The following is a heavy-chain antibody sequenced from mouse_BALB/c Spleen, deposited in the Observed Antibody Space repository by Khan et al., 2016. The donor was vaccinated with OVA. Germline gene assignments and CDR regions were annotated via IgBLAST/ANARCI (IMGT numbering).Heavy chain of an antibody. CDR1: GFTFSNFG. Sequence: EVELVESGGGLVQPGGSRKLSCAASGFTFSNFGMHWVRQAPKKGLEWVAYMSSGSSTIYYVDTVKGRFTISRANLKNILFLQMTSLRSEDTAMYYCARSGGNFHWYFDVWGAVTSVTVSS. CDR2: MSSGSSTI. V-gene: IGHV5-17*02. J-gene: IGHJ1*01. CDR3: ARSGGNFHWYFDV. D-gene: IGHD3-1*01.